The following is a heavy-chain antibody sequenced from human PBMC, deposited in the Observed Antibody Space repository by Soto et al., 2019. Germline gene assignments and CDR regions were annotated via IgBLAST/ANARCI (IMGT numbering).Heavy chain of an antibody. CDR3: ARIAARPVYYYYMDV. D-gene: IGHD6-6*01. CDR2: IYPGDSDT. J-gene: IGHJ6*03. Sequence: GESLKISCKGSGYSLTSYWIGWVRQMPGKGLEWMGIIYPGDSDTRYSPSFQGQGTISADKSISTAYLQWSSLKASDTAMYYCARIAARPVYYYYMDVWGKGTTVTVSS. V-gene: IGHV5-51*01. CDR1: GYSLTSYW.